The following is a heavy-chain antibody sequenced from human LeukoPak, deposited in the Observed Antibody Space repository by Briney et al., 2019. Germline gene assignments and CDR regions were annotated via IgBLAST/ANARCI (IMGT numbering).Heavy chain of an antibody. CDR1: GFTLSSYA. Sequence: GGSLRLSCAASGFTLSSYAIHWVRQAPGKGLEYVSSISSNGGSTDYANSVKGRFTISRDNSKNTLYLQMGSLRTEDMAVYYCARVSSIAPRGYFDFWGQGTLVTVSS. J-gene: IGHJ4*02. D-gene: IGHD6-6*01. V-gene: IGHV3-64*01. CDR3: ARVSSIAPRGYFDF. CDR2: ISSNGGST.